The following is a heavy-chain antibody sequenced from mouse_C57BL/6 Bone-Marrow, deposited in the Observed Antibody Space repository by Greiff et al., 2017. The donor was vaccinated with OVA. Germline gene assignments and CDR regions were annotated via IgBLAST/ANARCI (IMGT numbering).Heavy chain of an antibody. CDR2: IHPNSGST. D-gene: IGHD1-1*01. CDR3: ARKKYYGSSYSWFAY. CDR1: GYTFTSYW. Sequence: QLQQPGAELVKPGASVKLSCKASGYTFTSYWMHWVKQRPGQGLEWIGMIHPNSGSTNYNEKFKSKATLTVDKSSSTAYMQLSSLTSEDSAVYYCARKKYYGSSYSWFAYWGQGTLVTVSA. V-gene: IGHV1-64*01. J-gene: IGHJ3*01.